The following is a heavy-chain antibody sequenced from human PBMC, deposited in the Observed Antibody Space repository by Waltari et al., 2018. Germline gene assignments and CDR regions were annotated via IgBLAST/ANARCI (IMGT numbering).Heavy chain of an antibody. CDR1: GGPLSRRSYY. D-gene: IGHD6-19*01. CDR3: ARVTAVTGTGGMDV. Sequence: QVQLQESGPGLVKPSQTLSLTRTLPGGPLSRRSYYWRWVRQPPGKGLEWIGYVYSSVSTYYNPSLMTRVDISKHTSTNQFSLKLTSVTAADTAVYYCARVTAVTGTGGMDVWGQGTTVIVSS. V-gene: IGHV4-30-4*01. CDR2: VYSSVST. J-gene: IGHJ6*02.